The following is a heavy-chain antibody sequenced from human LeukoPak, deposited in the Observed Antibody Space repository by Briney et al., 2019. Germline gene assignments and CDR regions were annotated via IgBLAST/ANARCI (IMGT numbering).Heavy chain of an antibody. D-gene: IGHD3-22*01. CDR1: GYSFTTYW. Sequence: PGESLKISCKGSGYSFTTYWIGWVRQMPGKGLECLGVIYPGDSDTRYSPSFQGQVTISADKSISTAYLQWSSLKASDTAMYYCARLSVGYYDSSGYRTYDAFDIWGQGTMVTVSS. CDR3: ARLSVGYYDSSGYRTYDAFDI. CDR2: IYPGDSDT. J-gene: IGHJ3*02. V-gene: IGHV5-51*01.